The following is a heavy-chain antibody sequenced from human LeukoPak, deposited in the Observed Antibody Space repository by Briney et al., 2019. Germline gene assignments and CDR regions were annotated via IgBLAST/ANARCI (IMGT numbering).Heavy chain of an antibody. Sequence: LGGSLRLSCAASGFTFNIHWMTWVRQTPGKGLEWVATIKPNGNDKFFVDSVEGRFTVSRDNAKTSLYLQMNSLRAEDTAMYYCTTSDCEYWGQGTLVTVSS. V-gene: IGHV3-7*03. CDR1: GFTFNIHW. CDR2: IKPNGNDK. D-gene: IGHD2-21*01. CDR3: TTSDCEY. J-gene: IGHJ4*02.